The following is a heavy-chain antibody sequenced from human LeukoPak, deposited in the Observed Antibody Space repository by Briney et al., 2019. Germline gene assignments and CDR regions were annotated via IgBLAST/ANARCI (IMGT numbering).Heavy chain of an antibody. CDR2: ISYDGSNK. Sequence: GRSLRLSCAASGFTFSSYGMHWVRQAPGKGLEWVAVISYDGSNKYYADSVKGRFTISRDNSKNTLYLQMNSLRAEDTAVYYCASLGNYYGMDVWGQGTTVTVSS. D-gene: IGHD1-26*01. V-gene: IGHV3-30*03. J-gene: IGHJ6*02. CDR3: ASLGNYYGMDV. CDR1: GFTFSSYG.